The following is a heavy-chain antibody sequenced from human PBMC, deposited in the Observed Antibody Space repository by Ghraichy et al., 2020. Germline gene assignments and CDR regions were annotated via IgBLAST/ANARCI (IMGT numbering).Heavy chain of an antibody. CDR2: INPNSGGT. Sequence: VKVSCKASGYTFTGYYMYWVRQAPGQGLEWMGWINPNSGGTNYGQKFQGRVTMTRDTSISTAYMELSRLKSDDTAVYYCARVDTAMAYNWFDPWGQGTLVTVSS. D-gene: IGHD5-18*01. V-gene: IGHV1-2*02. CDR3: ARVDTAMAYNWFDP. CDR1: GYTFTGYY. J-gene: IGHJ5*02.